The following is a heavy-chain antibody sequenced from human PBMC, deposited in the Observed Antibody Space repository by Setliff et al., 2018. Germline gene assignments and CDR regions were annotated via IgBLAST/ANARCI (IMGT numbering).Heavy chain of an antibody. J-gene: IGHJ6*02. D-gene: IGHD3-10*01. CDR1: GGSISSRSYY. CDR2: IYYSGST. CDR3: ARVSSYGSGSYYYYYYGMDV. V-gene: IGHV4-39*07. Sequence: SETLSLTCTVSGGSISSRSYYWGWNRQPPGKGLEWIGSIYYSGSTYYKPSLKSRVTISVDTSKNQFSLKLSSVTAADTAAYYCARVSSYGSGSYYYYYYGMDVWGQGTTVTVSS.